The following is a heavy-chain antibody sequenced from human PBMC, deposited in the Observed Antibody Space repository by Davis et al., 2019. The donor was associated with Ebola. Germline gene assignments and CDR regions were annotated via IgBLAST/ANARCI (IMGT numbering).Heavy chain of an antibody. CDR2: MNPNSGNT. V-gene: IGHV1-8*01. Sequence: ASVKVSCKASGYTFTSYDINWVRQATGQGLEWMGWMNPNSGNTGYAQKFQGRVTMTRNTSISTAYMELSSLRSEDTAVYYCARAVRVITTNFFDYWGQGTLVTVSS. CDR1: GYTFTSYD. D-gene: IGHD3-22*01. J-gene: IGHJ4*02. CDR3: ARAVRVITTNFFDY.